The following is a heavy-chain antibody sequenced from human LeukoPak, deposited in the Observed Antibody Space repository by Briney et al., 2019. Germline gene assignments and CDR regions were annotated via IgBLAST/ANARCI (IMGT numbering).Heavy chain of an antibody. CDR2: IYSGGST. CDR3: ARDRCSSTSCYTHYFDY. D-gene: IGHD2-2*02. J-gene: IGHJ4*02. CDR1: GFTFNNYA. Sequence: GGSLRLSCAASGFTFNNYAMSWVRQAPGKGLEWVSVIYSGGSTYYADSVKGRFTISRDNSKNTLYLQMNSLRAEDTAVYYCARDRCSSTSCYTHYFDYWGQGTLVTVSS. V-gene: IGHV3-53*01.